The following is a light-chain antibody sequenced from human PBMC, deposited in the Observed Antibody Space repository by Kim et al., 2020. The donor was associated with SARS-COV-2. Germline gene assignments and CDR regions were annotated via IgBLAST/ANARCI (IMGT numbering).Light chain of an antibody. Sequence: DIQMTQSPSSLSASVGDRVTITCRASQSISTFLSWYQQRPGKAPRLLIYGASTLQSGVPSRFSGSGSGTDFTLTISFRQPEDRATYYCQQSFTTPQITCGQGRRVEIK. V-gene: IGKV1-39*01. CDR3: QQSFTTPQIT. CDR2: GAS. J-gene: IGKJ5*01. CDR1: QSISTF.